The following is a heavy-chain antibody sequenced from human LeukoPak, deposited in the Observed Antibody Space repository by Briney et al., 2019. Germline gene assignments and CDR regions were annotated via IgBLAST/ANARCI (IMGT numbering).Heavy chain of an antibody. Sequence: GRSLRLSCAASGFTFSSYAMHWVRQAPGKGLEWVAVISYDGSNKYYADSVKGRFTISRDNSKNTLYLQMNSLRAEDTAVYYCARCYYDSSGHYGNDAFDIWGQGTMVTVSS. J-gene: IGHJ3*02. V-gene: IGHV3-30-3*01. CDR1: GFTFSSYA. D-gene: IGHD3-22*01. CDR2: ISYDGSNK. CDR3: ARCYYDSSGHYGNDAFDI.